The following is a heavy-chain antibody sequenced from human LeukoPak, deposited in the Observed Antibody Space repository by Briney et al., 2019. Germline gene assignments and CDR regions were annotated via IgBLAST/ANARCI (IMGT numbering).Heavy chain of an antibody. CDR2: MQNSGIT. J-gene: IGHJ4*02. V-gene: IGHV4-39*01. CDR1: GDSISSSPYN. Sequence: SETLSLTCSVSGDSISSSPYNWGWIRQPPGEGLESIGNMQNSGITYYNPSLKSRVTMSVDTSKNQFSLKLSSVTAADTAVYYCRIAVAGRYDYWGQGTLVTVSS. CDR3: RIAVAGRYDY. D-gene: IGHD6-19*01.